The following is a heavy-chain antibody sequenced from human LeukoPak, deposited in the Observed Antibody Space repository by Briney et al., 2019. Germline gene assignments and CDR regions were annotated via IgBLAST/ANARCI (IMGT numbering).Heavy chain of an antibody. CDR1: GFTFSSYE. CDR2: INTVCSTI. CDR3: ARYGWNGLGY. J-gene: IGHJ4*02. D-gene: IGHD3-10*01. V-gene: IGHV3-48*03. Sequence: GGSLTLSCAASGFTFSSYEMNWVRQAPGKGLEWVSYINTVCSTIYYADSVKGRFTISRDNARNSRYLQMNSLRAEATAVYYCARYGWNGLGYWGQGTLVTVSS.